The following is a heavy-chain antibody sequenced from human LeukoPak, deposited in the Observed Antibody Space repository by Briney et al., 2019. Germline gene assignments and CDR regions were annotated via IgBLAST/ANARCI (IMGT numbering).Heavy chain of an antibody. J-gene: IGHJ2*01. CDR3: ARDSPRTGIWYFDL. V-gene: IGHV1-69*13. CDR1: GGTFSSYA. Sequence: SVKVSCKASGGTFSSYAISWVRQAPGQGLEWMGGINPIFGTANYAQKFQGRVTITADESTSTAYMELSSLRSEDTAVYYCARDSPRTGIWYFDLWGRGTLVTVSS. CDR2: INPIFGTA. D-gene: IGHD3/OR15-3a*01.